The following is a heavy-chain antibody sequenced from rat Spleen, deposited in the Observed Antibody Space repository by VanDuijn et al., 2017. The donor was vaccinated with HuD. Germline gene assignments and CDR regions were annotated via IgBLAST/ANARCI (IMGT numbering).Heavy chain of an antibody. CDR3: VREAFGVDF. V-gene: IGHV4-2*01. D-gene: IGHD4-3*01. CDR1: GFNFNDYW. J-gene: IGHJ2*01. CDR2: INTDSRTI. Sequence: EVQLVESGGGLVQPGRSLKLSCAASGFNFNDYWMGWVRQAPGKGLKWIGEINTDSRTIKYAPSLKDKFTVSRDNVQNTLYLQMSKLGSEDTAMYYCVREAFGVDFWGQGVMVTVSS.